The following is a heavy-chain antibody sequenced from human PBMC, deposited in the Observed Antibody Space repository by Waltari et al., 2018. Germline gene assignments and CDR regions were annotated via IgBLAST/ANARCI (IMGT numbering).Heavy chain of an antibody. CDR2: IYHSGST. D-gene: IGHD5-18*01. V-gene: IGHV4-30-2*01. CDR3: ARGIRAGGYSYGYWFDP. Sequence: QLQLQESGSGLVKPSQTLSLTCAVSGGSISSGGYSWSWIRQPPGKGLGWIGYIYHSGSTYYNPSLKSRVTISVDRSKNQFSLKLSSVTAADTAVYYCARGIRAGGYSYGYWFDPWGQGTLVTVSS. J-gene: IGHJ5*02. CDR1: GGSISSGGYS.